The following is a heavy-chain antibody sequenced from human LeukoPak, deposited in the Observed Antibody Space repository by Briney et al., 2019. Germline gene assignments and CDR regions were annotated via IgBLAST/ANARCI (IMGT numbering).Heavy chain of an antibody. CDR1: GGSISSYY. CDR2: IYTSGST. V-gene: IGHV4-4*09. CDR3: ARRVVPAATIRENWFDP. J-gene: IGHJ5*02. Sequence: SETLSLTCAVSGGSISSYYWSWIRQPPGKGLEWIGYIYTSGSTNYNPSLKSRVTISVDTSKNQSSLKLSSVTAADTAVYYCARRVVPAATIRENWFDPWGQGTLVTVSS. D-gene: IGHD2-2*01.